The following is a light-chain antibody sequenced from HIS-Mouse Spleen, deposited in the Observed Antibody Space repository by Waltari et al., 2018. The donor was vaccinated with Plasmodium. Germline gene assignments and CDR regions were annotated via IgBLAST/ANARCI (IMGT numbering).Light chain of an antibody. CDR1: QSVSSN. CDR3: QQYNNWLT. CDR2: GAS. J-gene: IGKJ4*01. V-gene: IGKV3-15*01. Sequence: EIVMTQSPATLSVSPGERATPSCRASQSVSSNLAWSQQKPGQAPRLLIYGASTRATGIPARGSGSGSGTEFTLTISSMQSEDFAVYYCQQYNNWLTFGGGTKVVIK.